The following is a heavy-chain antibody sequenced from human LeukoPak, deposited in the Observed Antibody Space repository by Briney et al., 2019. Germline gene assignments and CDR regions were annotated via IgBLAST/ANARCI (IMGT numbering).Heavy chain of an antibody. Sequence: PEGSLRLSCAASGFTFSSYSMNWVRQAPGKGLEWVSSISSSSSYIYYADSVKGRFTISRDNAKNSLYLQMNSLRAEDTAVYYCARGRTSIAVAYFDYWGQGTLVTASS. CDR2: ISSSSSYI. J-gene: IGHJ4*02. CDR3: ARGRTSIAVAYFDY. D-gene: IGHD6-19*01. V-gene: IGHV3-21*01. CDR1: GFTFSSYS.